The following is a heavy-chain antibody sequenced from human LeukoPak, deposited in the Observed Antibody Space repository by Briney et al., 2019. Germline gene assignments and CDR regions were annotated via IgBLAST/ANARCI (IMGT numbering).Heavy chain of an antibody. Sequence: GGSLRLSCAASGFTFSSYAMSWVRQAPGKGLEWVSAISGSGGSTYYADSVKGRFTISRDNSKNMLYLQMNSLRAEDAAVYYCAKSTLGYCSGGSCDFDYWGQGTLVTVSS. CDR3: AKSTLGYCSGGSCDFDY. J-gene: IGHJ4*02. CDR1: GFTFSSYA. CDR2: ISGSGGST. D-gene: IGHD2-15*01. V-gene: IGHV3-23*01.